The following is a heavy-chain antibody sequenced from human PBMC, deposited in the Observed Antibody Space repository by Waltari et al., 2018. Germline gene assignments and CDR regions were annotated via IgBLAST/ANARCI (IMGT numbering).Heavy chain of an antibody. CDR2: I. CDR1: GFTFSSYS. J-gene: IGHJ4*02. V-gene: IGHV3-21*01. D-gene: IGHD3-10*01. CDR3: ARATSLVQGVIDY. Sequence: EVQLVESGGGLVKPGGSLRLSCAASGFTFSSYSMNWVHQAPGKGLEWVSSIKGRFTISRDNAKNSLYLQMNSLRAEDTAVYYCARATSLVQGVIDYWGQGTLVTVSS.